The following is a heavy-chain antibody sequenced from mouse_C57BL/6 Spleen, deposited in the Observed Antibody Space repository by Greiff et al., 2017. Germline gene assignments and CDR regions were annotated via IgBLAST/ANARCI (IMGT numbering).Heavy chain of an antibody. D-gene: IGHD1-1*01. V-gene: IGHV5-17*01. CDR1: GFTFSDYG. CDR2: ISRGSSSN. Sequence: EVQLVESGAGLVKPGGSLKLSCAASGFTFSDYGMNWVRQAPVKGLEWVAYISRGSSSNYYADTVKGRFTISRDNAKNTLFRQMTSLRSEDTAMYYCARNYYYGSSVDCWGQGTTLTVSS. CDR3: ARNYYYGSSVDC. J-gene: IGHJ2*01.